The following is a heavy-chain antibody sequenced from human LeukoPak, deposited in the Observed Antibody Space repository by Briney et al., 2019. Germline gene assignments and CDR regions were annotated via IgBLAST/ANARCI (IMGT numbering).Heavy chain of an antibody. D-gene: IGHD2-21*01. CDR3: AREDLAYCGGDCYDH. Sequence: SETLSLTCGVSGYNVLNGYYWGWMRQPPGKGLEWIGSVFHDGSSYSNPSLKSRVTISIDTSKNQLSLKLSSVTAADTAVYYCAREDLAYCGGDCYDHWGQGTLVTVSS. CDR2: VFHDGSS. CDR1: GYNVLNGYY. J-gene: IGHJ4*02. V-gene: IGHV4-38-2*02.